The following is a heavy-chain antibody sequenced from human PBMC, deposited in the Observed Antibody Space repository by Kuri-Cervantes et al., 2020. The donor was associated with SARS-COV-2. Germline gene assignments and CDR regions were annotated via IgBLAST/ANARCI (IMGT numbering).Heavy chain of an antibody. CDR3: ARGGFLTGYRGTRGAFDI. Sequence: SETLPLTCAVYGGSFSGYYWSWIRQPPGKGLEWIGEINHSGSTNYNPSLKSRVTISVDTSKNQFSLKLSSVTAADTAVYYCARGGFLTGYRGTRGAFDIWGQGTMVTVSS. D-gene: IGHD3-9*01. CDR1: GGSFSGYY. CDR2: INHSGST. J-gene: IGHJ3*02. V-gene: IGHV4-34*01.